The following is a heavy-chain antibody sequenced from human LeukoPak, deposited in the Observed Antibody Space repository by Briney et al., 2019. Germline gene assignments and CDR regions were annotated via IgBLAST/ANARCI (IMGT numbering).Heavy chain of an antibody. J-gene: IGHJ4*02. D-gene: IGHD6-13*01. CDR2: ISSAGTT. CDR3: GRDLEAANTYYFDY. CDR1: GCTVSNSY. V-gene: IGHV3-66*01. Sequence: GGSLILSCASSGCTVSNSYMSWVRQAPGKVLEWVSIISSAGTTYYADSVKGRFTISRDNSKNTVYLQVNSLRDEDTAVYYCGRDLEAANTYYFDYWGQGTMVTVSS.